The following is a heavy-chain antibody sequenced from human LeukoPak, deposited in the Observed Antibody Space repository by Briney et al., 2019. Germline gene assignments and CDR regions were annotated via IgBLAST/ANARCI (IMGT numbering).Heavy chain of an antibody. D-gene: IGHD4-17*01. CDR1: GFTFSRNG. CDR2: IANDGSRK. V-gene: IGHV3-30*18. CDR3: AKDEGSYGLDF. J-gene: IGHJ4*02. Sequence: GGSLRLSCAGSGFTFSRNGRHWVRQAPGQGLEWVAGIANDGSRKHYADSVKGRFTISRDNSQNTMYLQMDSLRAEETALYYCAKDEGSYGLDFWGQGVLVTVSP.